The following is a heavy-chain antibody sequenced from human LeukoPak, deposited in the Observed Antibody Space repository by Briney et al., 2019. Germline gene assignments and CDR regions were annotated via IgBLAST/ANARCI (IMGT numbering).Heavy chain of an antibody. D-gene: IGHD3-10*01. J-gene: IGHJ5*02. Sequence: SETLSLTCTVSGGSISSHYWSWIRQPPGKGLEWIGYIYYSGSTNYNPSLKSRVTISVETSRKQFSLKLTSLTAADTAVYYCARHQFYFDSGRSSPETFWFDPWGQGTLVTVSS. CDR3: ARHQFYFDSGRSSPETFWFDP. V-gene: IGHV4-59*08. CDR1: GGSISSHY. CDR2: IYYSGST.